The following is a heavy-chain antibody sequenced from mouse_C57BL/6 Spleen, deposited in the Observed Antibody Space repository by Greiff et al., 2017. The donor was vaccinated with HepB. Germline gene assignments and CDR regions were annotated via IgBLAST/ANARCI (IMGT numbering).Heavy chain of an antibody. CDR3: ARGGSSGYGPLGY. CDR2: IYPGSGST. D-gene: IGHD3-2*02. Sequence: QVQLQQPGAELVKPGASVKMSCKASGYTFTSYWITWVKQRPGQGLEWIGDIYPGSGSTNYNENFKSKSTLTGDNSSSTAYMQLSSLTSEDSAVYYCARGGSSGYGPLGYWGQGTTLTVSS. CDR1: GYTFTSYW. V-gene: IGHV1-55*01. J-gene: IGHJ2*01.